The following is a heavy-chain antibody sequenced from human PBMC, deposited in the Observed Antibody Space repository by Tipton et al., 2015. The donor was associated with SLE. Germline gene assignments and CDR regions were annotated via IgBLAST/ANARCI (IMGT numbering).Heavy chain of an antibody. J-gene: IGHJ6*03. CDR1: GGSINSYY. Sequence: TLSLTCTVSGGSINSYYWSWIRQPPGKGLEWIGFIYYIGNTKYNSSLKSRVTISVDTSKNQCSLNLRSVTAADTAVYYCARVSLDDFWSGYSPNYYYYYMDVWGKGTAVTVSS. CDR2: IYYIGNT. D-gene: IGHD3-3*01. V-gene: IGHV4-59*07. CDR3: ARVSLDDFWSGYSPNYYYYYMDV.